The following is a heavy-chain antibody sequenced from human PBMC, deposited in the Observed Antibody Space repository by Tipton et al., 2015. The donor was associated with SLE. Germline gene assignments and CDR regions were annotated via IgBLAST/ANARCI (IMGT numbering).Heavy chain of an antibody. CDR1: DFIFRHFG. D-gene: IGHD2-21*02. J-gene: IGHJ4*02. Sequence: SLRLSCAASDFIFRHFGMHWVRQAPGKGLEWVAFIRYDGRNKYYADSVKGRFTISRDNSKNTLYLQMNSLRAEDTAVYYCAKERLLVTGRFDYWGQGTLVTVSS. V-gene: IGHV3-30*02. CDR2: IRYDGRNK. CDR3: AKERLLVTGRFDY.